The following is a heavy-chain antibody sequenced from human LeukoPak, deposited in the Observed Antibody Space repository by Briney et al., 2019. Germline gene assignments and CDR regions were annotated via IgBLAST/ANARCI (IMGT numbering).Heavy chain of an antibody. Sequence: GGSLRLSCAASGFTFSSYGMHWVRQAPGKGLEWVAVIWYDGSNKYYADSVKGRFTISRDNSKNTLYLQMNSLRAEDTAVYYCARERYQLLSPFDLWGQGTLVTVSS. CDR1: GFTFSSYG. CDR2: IWYDGSNK. CDR3: ARERYQLLSPFDL. V-gene: IGHV3-33*01. D-gene: IGHD2-2*01. J-gene: IGHJ5*02.